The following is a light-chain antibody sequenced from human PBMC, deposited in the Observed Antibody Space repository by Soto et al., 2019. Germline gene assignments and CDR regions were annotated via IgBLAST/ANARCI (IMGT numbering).Light chain of an antibody. CDR1: QGIRND. V-gene: IGKV1-6*01. CDR3: VQDHNYPFT. Sequence: AIQMTQSPSSLSASVGDRVTITCRASQGIRNDLGWYQQKPGKAPKVLIYAASSLQSGVPSRFSGSGSGTDFTLTISSLQPEDCATYYCVQDHNYPFTFGPGTKVDIK. J-gene: IGKJ3*01. CDR2: AAS.